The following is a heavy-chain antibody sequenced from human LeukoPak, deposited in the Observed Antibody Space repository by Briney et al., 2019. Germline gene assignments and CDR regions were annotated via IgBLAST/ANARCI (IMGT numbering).Heavy chain of an antibody. J-gene: IGHJ4*01. V-gene: IGHV1-8*01. D-gene: IGHD6-6*01. CDR2: LNPNNGTT. CDR3: ARAFYSSSSGGGNYFDY. Sequence: GAPVKVSCTPSGYTFTSFDINWVRQAPGQGLEWMGYLNPNNGTTGYAQKFQGRVTLTRDTSRGTAYMEVNSLKSDDTAIYFCARAFYSSSSGGGNYFDYWGLGTMVTVSS. CDR1: GYTFTSFD.